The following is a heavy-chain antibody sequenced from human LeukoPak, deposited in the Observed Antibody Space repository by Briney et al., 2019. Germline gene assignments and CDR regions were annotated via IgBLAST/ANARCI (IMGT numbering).Heavy chain of an antibody. D-gene: IGHD3-10*01. CDR2: ISWNSGSI. J-gene: IGHJ4*02. Sequence: PGGSLRLSCAASGFTFDDYAMHWVRQAPGKGLEWVSGISWNSGSIGYADSVKGRFTISRDNAKNSLYLQMNSLRAEDTALYYCAKDIRYYYGSGSYPHFDYWGQGTLVTVSS. CDR3: AKDIRYYYGSGSYPHFDY. CDR1: GFTFDDYA. V-gene: IGHV3-9*01.